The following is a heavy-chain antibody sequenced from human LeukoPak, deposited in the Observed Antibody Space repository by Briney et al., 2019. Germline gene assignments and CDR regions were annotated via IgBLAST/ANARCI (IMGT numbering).Heavy chain of an antibody. J-gene: IGHJ4*02. CDR1: GGSISSSDW. Sequence: SGTLPLTCAVSGGSISSSDWWSWVRQPPGKGLEWIGEIYHSGSTNYNPSLKSRVTISVDKSKNQFSLKLSSVTAADTAVYYCARDGRGYSSGWYYFDYWGQGTLVTVSS. D-gene: IGHD6-19*01. CDR2: IYHSGST. V-gene: IGHV4-4*02. CDR3: ARDGRGYSSGWYYFDY.